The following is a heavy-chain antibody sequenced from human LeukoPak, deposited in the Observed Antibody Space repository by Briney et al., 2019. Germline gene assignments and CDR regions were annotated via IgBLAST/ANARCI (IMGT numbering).Heavy chain of an antibody. CDR1: GLTFVASP. D-gene: IGHD5-12*01. V-gene: IGHV3-9*01. J-gene: IGHJ4*02. CDR2: FSWNGGTV. Sequence: GGAWIPSGVASGLTFVASPLPGVGKPPGKGLDGVQVFSWNGGTVGYADSVKGRFTISRDNAKNSLYLQMNSLRVEDTALYYCTKDTSESSGYYYFDSWGQGTLVTVSS. CDR3: TKDTSESSGYYYFDS.